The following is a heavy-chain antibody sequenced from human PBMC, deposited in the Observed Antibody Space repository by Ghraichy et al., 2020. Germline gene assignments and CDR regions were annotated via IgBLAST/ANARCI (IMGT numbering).Heavy chain of an antibody. J-gene: IGHJ3*01. CDR1: GYTFTKYY. CDR2: INTNSGGI. Sequence: ASVKVSCKASGYTFTKYYMQWVRQAPGQGLEWMGRINTNSGGINYAQRFQGRVTMTRDTSISTAYMELSSLTSDDTAVYYCATWLNFVWSTDFHAFDVWGHGTMVTVSS. CDR3: ATWLNFVWSTDFHAFDV. V-gene: IGHV1-2*06. D-gene: IGHD2-21*01.